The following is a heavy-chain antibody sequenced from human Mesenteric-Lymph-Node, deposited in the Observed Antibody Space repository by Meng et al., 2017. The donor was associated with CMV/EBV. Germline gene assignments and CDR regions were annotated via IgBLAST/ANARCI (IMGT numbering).Heavy chain of an antibody. V-gene: IGHV3-53*01. CDR1: GFTVSSHY. Sequence: GESLKISCAASGFTVSSHYMSWVRQAPGKGLEWVSVIYSGGSTYYADSVKGRFTISRDNAKNSLYLQMNSLRAEDTAVYYCARVVGLAARPPSVSEYYYYYYGMDVWGQGTTVTVSS. D-gene: IGHD6-6*01. J-gene: IGHJ6*02. CDR3: ARVVGLAARPPSVSEYYYYYYGMDV. CDR2: IYSGGST.